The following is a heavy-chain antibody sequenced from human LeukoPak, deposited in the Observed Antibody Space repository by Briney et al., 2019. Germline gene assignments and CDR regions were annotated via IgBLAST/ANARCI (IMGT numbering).Heavy chain of an antibody. CDR1: GCSISSYY. CDR3: AIAYCGGDCPFDY. CDR2: IYYSGST. J-gene: IGHJ4*02. V-gene: IGHV4-59*01. Sequence: SETLSLTCTVSGCSISSYYWSWIRQPPGKGLEWIGYIYYSGSTNYNPSLKSRVTISVDTSKNQFSLKLSSVTAADTAVYYCAIAYCGGDCPFDYWGQGTLVTVSS. D-gene: IGHD2-21*02.